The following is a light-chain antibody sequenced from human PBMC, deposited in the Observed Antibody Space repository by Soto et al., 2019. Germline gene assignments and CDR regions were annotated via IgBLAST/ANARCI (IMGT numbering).Light chain of an antibody. Sequence: QSALTQPASVSGSPGQSITISCTGTSSDVGNYDYVSWYQQYPGKAPKLMIYAFSRRPSWVSNRFSGSKSGNTASLTISGLQAEDEADYYCTSYTPSSTYVFGTGTKLTVL. CDR3: TSYTPSSTYV. J-gene: IGLJ1*01. V-gene: IGLV2-14*03. CDR1: SSDVGNYDY. CDR2: AFS.